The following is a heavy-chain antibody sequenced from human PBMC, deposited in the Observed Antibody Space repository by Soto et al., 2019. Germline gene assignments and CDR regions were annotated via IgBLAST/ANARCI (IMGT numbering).Heavy chain of an antibody. J-gene: IGHJ4*02. CDR1: GFTFSSNG. V-gene: IGHV3-30*18. D-gene: IGHD2-2*01. Sequence: PGGSLRLSCVGSGFTFSSNGMHWVGQAPGKGLECVAVISDTGSSHYYAASVEGRFTISRENSKNTLSLHMDRLRVEDTAVYYCAKDRGGDCPNNSCYFGADYWGQGTPVTVSS. CDR2: ISDTGSSH. CDR3: AKDRGGDCPNNSCYFGADY.